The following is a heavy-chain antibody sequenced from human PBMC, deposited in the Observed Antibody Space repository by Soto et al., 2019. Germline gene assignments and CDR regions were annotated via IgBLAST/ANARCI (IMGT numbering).Heavy chain of an antibody. Sequence: QVQLRESGPGLVKPSQTLSLTCSVSGASVAGGSYCWSWVRQPPGKGLEWIGYIPSRGRPFYNPSLTSRGTISADTSKNQLSLQLTSVTAADTAVYYCARDTYSGYDFGLWGQGTLVTVSS. V-gene: IGHV4-30-4*01. J-gene: IGHJ5*02. D-gene: IGHD5-12*01. CDR1: GASVAGGSYC. CDR3: ARDTYSGYDFGL. CDR2: IPSRGRP.